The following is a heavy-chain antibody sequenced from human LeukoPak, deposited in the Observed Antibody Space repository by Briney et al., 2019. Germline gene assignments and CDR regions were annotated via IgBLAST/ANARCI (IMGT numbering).Heavy chain of an antibody. CDR2: IYYSGST. CDR3: ARLSPFGYYDSSGYPFDY. J-gene: IGHJ4*02. D-gene: IGHD3-22*01. CDR1: DDSIRTNTYY. Sequence: PSETLSLTCTVSDDSIRTNTYYWGWIRQPPGKGLEWIGSIYYSGSTYYNLSLKSRVTISADTSKKQFSLKLSSVTAADTAVYYCARLSPFGYYDSSGYPFDYWGQGTLVTVSS. V-gene: IGHV4-39*01.